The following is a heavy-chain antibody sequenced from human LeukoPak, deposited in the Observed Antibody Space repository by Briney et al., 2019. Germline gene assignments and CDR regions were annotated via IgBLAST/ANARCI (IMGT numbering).Heavy chain of an antibody. V-gene: IGHV3-30*18. Sequence: PGGSLRLSCAASGFTFSSYGMFWVRQAPGKGLEWVAVISYDGINKYYADSVKGRFTISRDNSKNTLYLRMNSLRAEDTAVYYCAEASLDTDWGVFDYWGQGTLVTVSS. J-gene: IGHJ4*02. CDR1: GFTFSSYG. CDR2: ISYDGINK. D-gene: IGHD7-27*01. CDR3: AEASLDTDWGVFDY.